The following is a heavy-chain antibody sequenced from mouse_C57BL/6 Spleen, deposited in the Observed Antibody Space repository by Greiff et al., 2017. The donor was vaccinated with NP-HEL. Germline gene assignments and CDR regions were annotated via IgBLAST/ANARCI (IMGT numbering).Heavy chain of an antibody. D-gene: IGHD2-4*01. CDR3: ARRYYDYDRWFAY. J-gene: IGHJ3*01. V-gene: IGHV1-18*01. Sequence: VQLKQSGPELVKPGASVKIPCKASGYTFTDYNMDWVKQSHGKSLEWIGDINPNNGGTIYNQKFKGKATLTVDKSSSTAYMELRSLTSEDTAVYYCARRYYDYDRWFAYWGQGTLVTVSA. CDR1: GYTFTDYN. CDR2: INPNNGGT.